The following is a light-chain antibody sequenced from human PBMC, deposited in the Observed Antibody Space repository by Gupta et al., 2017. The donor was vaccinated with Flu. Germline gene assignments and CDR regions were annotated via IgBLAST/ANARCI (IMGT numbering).Light chain of an antibody. V-gene: IGKV1-39*01. CDR1: QTVSNC. Sequence: PTSLSASVGDRVSITCRASQTVSNCLNWYQQQPGKAPKLLIFATSTLENGVPSRFSGSGSDTDFTLSISSLQPEDFATYYCQQTDTVTPTFGQGTKVEI. CDR2: ATS. CDR3: QQTDTVTPT. J-gene: IGKJ1*01.